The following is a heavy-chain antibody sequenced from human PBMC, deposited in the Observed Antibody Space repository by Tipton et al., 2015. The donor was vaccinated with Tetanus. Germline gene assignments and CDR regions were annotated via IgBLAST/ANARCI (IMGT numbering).Heavy chain of an antibody. CDR1: GFTFNNYA. J-gene: IGHJ6*04. CDR3: AKEALGVLDV. CDR2: ISSDGGNT. V-gene: IGHV3-64*02. Sequence: GSLRLSCIASGFTFNNYAMHWVRQAPGKGLEFVSSISSDGGNTYYADSVKARFTISRDNSKNTLYLQMSSLRADDTAIYYCAKEALGVLDVWGKGTTVTVSS.